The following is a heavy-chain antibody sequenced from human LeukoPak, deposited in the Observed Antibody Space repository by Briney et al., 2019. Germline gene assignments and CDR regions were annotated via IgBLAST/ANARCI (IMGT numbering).Heavy chain of an antibody. Sequence: GGSLRLSCAASGFTFSSYWMSLVRQAPGKGLEWVANIKQDGSEKYYVDSVKGRFTIYRDNAKNSLYLQMNSLRAEDTAVYYCARACSSGWPDYFDYWGQGTLVTVSS. D-gene: IGHD6-19*01. CDR2: IKQDGSEK. V-gene: IGHV3-7*01. J-gene: IGHJ4*02. CDR1: GFTFSSYW. CDR3: ARACSSGWPDYFDY.